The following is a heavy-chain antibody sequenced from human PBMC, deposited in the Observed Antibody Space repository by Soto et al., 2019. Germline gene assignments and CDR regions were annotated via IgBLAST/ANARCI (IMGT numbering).Heavy chain of an antibody. CDR3: ARAPGVRFYFDS. CDR2: IYYSGST. CDR1: GGSISTYY. D-gene: IGHD4-17*01. Sequence: SETLSLTCTVSGGSISTYYWSWIRQPPGKGLEWIGYIYYSGSTNYNPSLKSRVTISLDTSKNQFSLMLSSVTAADTALYYCARAPGVRFYFDSWGQGTLVTVPQ. J-gene: IGHJ4*02. V-gene: IGHV4-59*01.